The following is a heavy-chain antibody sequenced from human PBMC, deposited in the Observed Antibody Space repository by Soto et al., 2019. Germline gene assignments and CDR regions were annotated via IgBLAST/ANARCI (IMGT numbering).Heavy chain of an antibody. J-gene: IGHJ5*02. CDR1: GGSISGYF. Sequence: PETLSLTCSVSGGSISGYFWSWIRQPPGKELELIAYIHYTGSSYYNPSLKSRVTISIDTSKNQFSLKLSSVSDADTAVYYCAKVGRIAAAGTWFDPWGQGTLVTVSS. CDR2: IHYTGSS. D-gene: IGHD6-13*01. CDR3: AKVGRIAAAGTWFDP. V-gene: IGHV4-59*01.